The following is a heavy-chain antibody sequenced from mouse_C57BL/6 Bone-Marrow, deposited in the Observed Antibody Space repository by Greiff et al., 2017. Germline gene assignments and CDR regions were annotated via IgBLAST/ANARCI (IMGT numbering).Heavy chain of an antibody. Sequence: VQLQQSGAELVKPGASVKLSCTASGFNIKDYYMHWVTQRTEQGLEWIGRIDPEDGETTYAPKFQGKATITADTSSTAAYLQRSSLPSEDTAVYGCARWSTTGWVAYRGQGTLVTVSA. CDR3: ARWSTTGWVAY. CDR1: GFNIKDYY. D-gene: IGHD1-1*01. V-gene: IGHV14-2*01. CDR2: IDPEDGET. J-gene: IGHJ3*01.